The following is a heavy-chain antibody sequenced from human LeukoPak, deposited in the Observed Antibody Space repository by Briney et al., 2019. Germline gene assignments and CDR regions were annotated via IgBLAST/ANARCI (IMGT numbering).Heavy chain of an antibody. CDR1: GYTFTSYD. Sequence: ASVKVSCKASGYTFTSYDINWVRQATGQGLEWMGWMNPNSGNTGYAQKFQGRVTITRNTSISTAYMELSSLRSEDTAVYYCARGKGVVPAAADAFDIWGQGTMVTVSP. V-gene: IGHV1-8*03. CDR2: MNPNSGNT. CDR3: ARGKGVVPAAADAFDI. D-gene: IGHD2-2*01. J-gene: IGHJ3*02.